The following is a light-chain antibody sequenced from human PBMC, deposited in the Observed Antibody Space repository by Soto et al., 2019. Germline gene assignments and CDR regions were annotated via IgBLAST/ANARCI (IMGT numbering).Light chain of an antibody. CDR1: SSDVGSSNY. CDR2: DVT. J-gene: IGLJ2*01. CDR3: WSYTATYTLGL. Sequence: QSALIQPRSVSGSPGQSVTISCTGTSSDVGSSNYVSCYQQHPGRAPKLMIYDVTKRPSGVPDPFSGSKSANTASLTISGLQAEDEADYYCWSYTATYTLGLFGVGTKLTVL. V-gene: IGLV2-11*01.